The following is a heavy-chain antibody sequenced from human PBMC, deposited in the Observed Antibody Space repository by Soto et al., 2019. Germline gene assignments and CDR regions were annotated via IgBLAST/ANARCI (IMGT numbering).Heavy chain of an antibody. CDR2: IYSGGST. V-gene: IGHV3-53*01. Sequence: PGGSLRLSCAASGFTVVSNYMSWVRQAPGKGLEWVSVIYSGGSTYYADSVKGRFTISRDNSKNTLYLQMNSLRAEDTAVYYCARGGGTQLGLDAFDIWGQGTMVTVSS. D-gene: IGHD2-15*01. CDR1: GFTVVSNY. CDR3: ARGGGTQLGLDAFDI. J-gene: IGHJ3*02.